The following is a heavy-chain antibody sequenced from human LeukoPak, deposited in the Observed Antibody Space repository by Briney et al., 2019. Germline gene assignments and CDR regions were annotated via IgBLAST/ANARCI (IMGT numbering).Heavy chain of an antibody. V-gene: IGHV4-39*01. CDR3: ARAKGMKYYFDY. CDR1: GGSISSSSYY. Sequence: KPSETLSLTCTVSGGSISSSSYYWGWIRQPPGKGLEWIGSIYYSGSTYYNPSLKSRVTISVDTSKNQFSLKLSSVTAADTAVYYCARAKGMKYYFDYWGQGTLVTVSS. CDR2: IYYSGST. J-gene: IGHJ4*02. D-gene: IGHD3-10*01.